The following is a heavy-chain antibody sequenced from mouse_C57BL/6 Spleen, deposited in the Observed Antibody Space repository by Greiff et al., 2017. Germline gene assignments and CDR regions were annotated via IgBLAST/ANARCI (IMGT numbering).Heavy chain of an antibody. V-gene: IGHV1-64*01. CDR2: IHPNSGST. D-gene: IGHD1-3*01. CDR1: GYTFTSYW. Sequence: QVQLQQPGAELVKPGASVKLSCKASGYTFTSYWMHWVKQRPGQGLEWIGMIHPNSGSTNYNEKFKSKATLTVDKSSSTACMQLSSLTSEDSAVYYCASYKGNAMDYWGQGTSVTVSS. CDR3: ASYKGNAMDY. J-gene: IGHJ4*01.